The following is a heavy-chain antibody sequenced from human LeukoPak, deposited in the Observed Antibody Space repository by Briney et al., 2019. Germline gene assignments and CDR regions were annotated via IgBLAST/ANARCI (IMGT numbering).Heavy chain of an antibody. Sequence: SETLSLTCSVSNGSISDYYWSWIRQPPGKGLEWIGYIFYTGVTNYNPSLKSRVTTSLDMSKNQFSLRLRSVTAADTAVYFCARADRLSSSGWPVHFDYWGQGTLVTVSS. CDR2: IFYTGVT. CDR3: ARADRLSSSGWPVHFDY. CDR1: NGSISDYY. V-gene: IGHV4-59*13. D-gene: IGHD6-19*01. J-gene: IGHJ4*02.